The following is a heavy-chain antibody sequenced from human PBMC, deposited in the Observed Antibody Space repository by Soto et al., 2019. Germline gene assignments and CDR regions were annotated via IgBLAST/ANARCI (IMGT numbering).Heavy chain of an antibody. Sequence: QVQLVESGGGLVKPGGSLRLSCAASGFTFSDYYMSWIRQAPGKGLEWVSYISSSSSHTNYADSVKGRFTISRDNAKNSVYLQMNSLRADDTAVYYCARPSRGMTVVVNPRPHYWGQGTLVTVSS. D-gene: IGHD3-22*01. J-gene: IGHJ4*02. CDR2: ISSSSSHT. CDR3: ARPSRGMTVVVNPRPHY. CDR1: GFTFSDYY. V-gene: IGHV3-11*05.